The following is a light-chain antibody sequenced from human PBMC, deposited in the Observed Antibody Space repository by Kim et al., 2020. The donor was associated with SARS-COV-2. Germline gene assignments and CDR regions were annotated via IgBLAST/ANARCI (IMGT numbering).Light chain of an antibody. CDR1: ESFGNR. J-gene: IGKJ2*01. CDR2: KAS. Sequence: SDCIGDTLTINCRASESFGNRLAWFQQKPGRAPRVLIYKASNLETGVPSRFSGSGSETDFTLTIRNLQPEDIATYYCLQYNSFPYTFGQGTKLEI. CDR3: LQYNSFPYT. V-gene: IGKV1-5*03.